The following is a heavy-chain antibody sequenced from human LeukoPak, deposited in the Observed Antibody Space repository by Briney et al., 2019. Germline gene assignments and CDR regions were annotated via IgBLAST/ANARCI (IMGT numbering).Heavy chain of an antibody. CDR2: ISSGGSAI. CDR1: GFAFSSYE. J-gene: IGHJ4*02. D-gene: IGHD6-6*01. V-gene: IGHV3-48*03. CDR3: ARNDYSSSSYFY. Sequence: PGRCLRLSCGASGFAFSSYEMNWVRQAPGKGLEWISYISSGGSAIYYADSVKGRFTISRDNAKNSLYLQMNSLRAEDTAVYYCARNDYSSSSYFYWGQGTLVTVSS.